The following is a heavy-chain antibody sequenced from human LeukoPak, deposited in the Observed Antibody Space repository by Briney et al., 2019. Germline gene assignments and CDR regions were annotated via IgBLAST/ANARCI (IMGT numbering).Heavy chain of an antibody. J-gene: IGHJ1*01. V-gene: IGHV3-23*01. D-gene: IGHD3-10*02. CDR2: ISGSGGST. Sequence: GGSLRLSCAASGFTFSSYAMSWVRQAPGKGLEWVSAISGSGGSTYYADSVKGRFTISRDNSKNTLYLQMNSLRAEDTAVYYCAKALFPQIDAEYFQHWGQGTLVTVSS. CDR1: GFTFSSYA. CDR3: AKALFPQIDAEYFQH.